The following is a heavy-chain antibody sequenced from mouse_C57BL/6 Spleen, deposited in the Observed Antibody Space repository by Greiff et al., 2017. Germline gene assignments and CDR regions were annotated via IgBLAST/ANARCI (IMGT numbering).Heavy chain of an antibody. V-gene: IGHV1-72*01. D-gene: IGHD1-1*01. CDR3: TRAPITTVVPPDY. CDR2: IDPNSGGT. Sequence: QVQLQQPGAELVKPGASVTLSCKASGYTFTSYWMHWVKQRPGRGLEWIGRIDPNSGGTKYNEKFKSKATLTVDKPSSTAYMQISSLTSEDSAIYYWTRAPITTVVPPDYWGQGTTLTVSS. J-gene: IGHJ2*01. CDR1: GYTFTSYW.